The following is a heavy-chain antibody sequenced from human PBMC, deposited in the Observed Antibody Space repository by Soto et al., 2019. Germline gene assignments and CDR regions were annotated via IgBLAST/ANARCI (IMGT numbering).Heavy chain of an antibody. V-gene: IGHV3-23*01. J-gene: IGHJ4*02. D-gene: IGHD2-15*01. CDR2: ISDDSSRT. CDR3: VKGGWLHI. CDR1: GFSFSTFE. Sequence: EVQLLESGGGLVQPGGSLRLSCAASGFSFSTFEMSWVRQAPGRGLEWVSCISDDSSRTYYADAVKGRFTISRDNSKDPLHLQMNSLTAEDTAVNTCVKGGWLHIWAPGPLVTVSS.